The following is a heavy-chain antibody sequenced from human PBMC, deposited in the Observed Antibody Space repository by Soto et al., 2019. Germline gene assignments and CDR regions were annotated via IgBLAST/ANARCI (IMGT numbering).Heavy chain of an antibody. J-gene: IGHJ6*03. D-gene: IGHD4-17*01. CDR3: AKRAETTAGYYSYYMDV. CDR1: EFTFSNYA. V-gene: IGHV3-23*01. Sequence: GGSLRLSCAASEFTFSNYAMSWVRQAPGKGLEWVSAISGSGASTYYADSVKGRFTISRDNSKSTLYLQMNSLRAEDTAVYYCAKRAETTAGYYSYYMDVWGKGTTVTVSS. CDR2: ISGSGAST.